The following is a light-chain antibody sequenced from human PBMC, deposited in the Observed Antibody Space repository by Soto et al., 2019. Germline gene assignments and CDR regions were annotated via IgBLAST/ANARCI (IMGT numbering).Light chain of an antibody. Sequence: DIQMTQSPSTLSASVGDRVTITCRASQTIDSWLAWYQQRPGKPPNLLIYKASTLATGVPSRFSGSGSGTEFTLTISSLQPDDFATYYCQHYNSYGTFGQGTKVDIK. CDR3: QHYNSYGT. CDR2: KAS. V-gene: IGKV1-5*03. J-gene: IGKJ1*01. CDR1: QTIDSW.